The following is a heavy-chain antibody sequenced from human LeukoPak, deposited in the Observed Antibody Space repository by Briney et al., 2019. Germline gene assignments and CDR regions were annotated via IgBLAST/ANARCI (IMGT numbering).Heavy chain of an antibody. J-gene: IGHJ4*02. Sequence: GGSLRLSCAASGFTFSAYWMSWVRQAPGKGLEWVANIKQDGSGKYYVDSVKGRFTISRDNTENSLYLQMNSLRAEDAAVFYCAKYTVPFCGGDCYSQYFDSWGQGTLVTVSS. CDR2: IKQDGSGK. CDR1: GFTFSAYW. D-gene: IGHD2-21*01. CDR3: AKYTVPFCGGDCYSQYFDS. V-gene: IGHV3-7*01.